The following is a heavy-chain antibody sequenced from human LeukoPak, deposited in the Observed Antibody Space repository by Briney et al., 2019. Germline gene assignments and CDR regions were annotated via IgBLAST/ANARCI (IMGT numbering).Heavy chain of an antibody. V-gene: IGHV4-61*02. CDR3: ARMGYCSSTSCRPLDY. J-gene: IGHJ4*02. D-gene: IGHD2-2*01. CDR1: GGSISSGSYY. Sequence: SQTLSLTCTVSGGSISSGSYYWSWIQQPAGKGLEWIGRIYTSGSTNYNPSLKSRVTISVDTSKNQFSLKLSSVTAADTAVYYCARMGYCSSTSCRPLDYWGQGTLVTVSS. CDR2: IYTSGST.